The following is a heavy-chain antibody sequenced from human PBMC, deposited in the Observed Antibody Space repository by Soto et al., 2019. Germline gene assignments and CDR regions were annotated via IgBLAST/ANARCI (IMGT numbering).Heavy chain of an antibody. V-gene: IGHV3-74*01. D-gene: IGHD2-2*01. Sequence: EVQLVESGGGLVQPGGSLRLSCAASGFTFSNYWMHWVRQAPGKGLVWVSRTNSDGSGTSYADSVKGRFTVSRDNAKNTLFLQMNSLRVDDTAIYYCARVYCAGTSCSYFFDHWGQGTPVTVSS. CDR2: TNSDGSGT. J-gene: IGHJ4*02. CDR1: GFTFSNYW. CDR3: ARVYCAGTSCSYFFDH.